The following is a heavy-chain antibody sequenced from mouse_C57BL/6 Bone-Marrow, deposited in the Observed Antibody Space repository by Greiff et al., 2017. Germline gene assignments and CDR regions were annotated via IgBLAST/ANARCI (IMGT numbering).Heavy chain of an antibody. CDR1: GYSFTDYN. V-gene: IGHV1-39*01. J-gene: IGHJ3*01. CDR3: AILYYGSSLGFAY. Sequence: QLQQSGPELVKPGASVKISCKASGYSFTDYNMNWVKQSNGKSLEWIGVINPNYGTTSYNQKFKGKATLTVDQSSSTAYMQLNSLTSEDSAVYYCAILYYGSSLGFAYWCQGTLVTVSA. CDR2: INPNYGTT. D-gene: IGHD1-1*01.